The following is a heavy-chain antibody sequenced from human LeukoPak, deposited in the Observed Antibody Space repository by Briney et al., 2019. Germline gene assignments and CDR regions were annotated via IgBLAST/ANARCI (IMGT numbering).Heavy chain of an antibody. Sequence: PGGSLRLSCAASGFTFSSYWMSWVRQAPGKGLEWVANIKQDGSEKYYVDSVKGRFTISRDNAENSLYLQMNSLGAEDTAVYYCTRVSQQQLFRAFDIWGQGTMVTVSS. J-gene: IGHJ3*02. V-gene: IGHV3-7*01. CDR2: IKQDGSEK. CDR3: TRVSQQQLFRAFDI. CDR1: GFTFSSYW. D-gene: IGHD6-13*01.